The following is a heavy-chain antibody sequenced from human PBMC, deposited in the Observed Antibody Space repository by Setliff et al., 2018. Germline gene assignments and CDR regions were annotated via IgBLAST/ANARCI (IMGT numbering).Heavy chain of an antibody. V-gene: IGHV4-34*01. Sequence: SETLSLTCAVYGESFSGHYWSWIRQPPGKGLEWIGEINHSGSTNYNPSLKSRVTISVDTSKNQFSLKLSSVAAADTAVYYCARWGSLGSWGQGTLVTVSS. CDR2: INHSGST. CDR1: GESFSGHY. D-gene: IGHD3-10*01. CDR3: ARWGSLGS. J-gene: IGHJ5*02.